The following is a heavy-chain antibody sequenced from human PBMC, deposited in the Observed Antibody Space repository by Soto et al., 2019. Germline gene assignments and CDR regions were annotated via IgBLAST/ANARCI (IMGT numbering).Heavy chain of an antibody. CDR1: GFTFSSYW. J-gene: IGHJ6*02. D-gene: IGHD3-10*01. V-gene: IGHV3-74*01. CDR3: ARERGSGSYYYYYYYGMDV. Sequence: EVLLVESGGGLVQPGGSLRLSCAASGFTFSSYWMHWVRQAPGKGLVWVSRINSDGSSTSYADSVKGRFTISRDNAKNTLYLQMNSLRAEDTAVYYCARERGSGSYYYYYYYGMDVWGQGTTVTVSS. CDR2: INSDGSST.